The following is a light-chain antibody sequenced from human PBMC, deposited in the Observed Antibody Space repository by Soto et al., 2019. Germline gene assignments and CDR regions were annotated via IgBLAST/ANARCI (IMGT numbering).Light chain of an antibody. CDR2: GVG. Sequence: QSVLTQPASVSGSPGQSITISCAGTSSDVGAYNYISWYQQHPGKAPKLVIYGVGDRPSGVSNRFSGSKSGNTASLTISGLQAEDEADYYCSSYTSSTTQVFGGGTKLTVL. J-gene: IGLJ3*02. V-gene: IGLV2-14*01. CDR1: SSDVGAYNY. CDR3: SSYTSSTTQV.